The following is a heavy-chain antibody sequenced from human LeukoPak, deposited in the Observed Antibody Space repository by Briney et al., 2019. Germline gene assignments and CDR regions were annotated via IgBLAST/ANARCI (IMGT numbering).Heavy chain of an antibody. J-gene: IGHJ4*02. CDR3: AKKYNYGSGSYGYFDY. D-gene: IGHD3-10*01. Sequence: GGSLRLSCAASGFTFSSYAMSWVRQAPGKGLEWVSAISGSGGSTYYADSVKGRFTISRDNSKNTLYLQMNSLRAEDTAVYYCAKKYNYGSGSYGYFDYWGQGTLVTVSS. CDR2: ISGSGGST. CDR1: GFTFSSYA. V-gene: IGHV3-23*01.